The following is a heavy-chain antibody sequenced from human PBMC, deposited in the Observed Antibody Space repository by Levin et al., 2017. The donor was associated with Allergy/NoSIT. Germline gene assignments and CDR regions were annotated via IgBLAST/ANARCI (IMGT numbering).Heavy chain of an antibody. V-gene: IGHV4-59*01. Sequence: SQTLSLTCTVSGGSIRSSYWSWIRQPPGKGLEWIGYIYYSGSTNYNPSLKSRVTISIDTSKNQFSLKLSSVTAADTAVYYCARLVGYGSGSYYADYFDYWGQGTLVTVSS. J-gene: IGHJ4*02. CDR1: GGSIRSSY. D-gene: IGHD3-10*01. CDR2: IYYSGST. CDR3: ARLVGYGSGSYYADYFDY.